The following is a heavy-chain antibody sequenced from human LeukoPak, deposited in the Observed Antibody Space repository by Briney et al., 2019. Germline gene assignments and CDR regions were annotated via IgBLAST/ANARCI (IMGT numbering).Heavy chain of an antibody. V-gene: IGHV4-59*01. CDR2: IYYSGST. CDR1: GGSISSYY. Sequence: SETLSLTCTVSGGSISSYYWSWIRQPPGKGLEWIGYIYYSGSTNYNPSLKSRVTISVDTSKNQFSLKLSSVTAADTAVYYCVVTSFSDGMDVWGQGTTVTVSS. J-gene: IGHJ6*02. D-gene: IGHD2-21*02. CDR3: VVTSFSDGMDV.